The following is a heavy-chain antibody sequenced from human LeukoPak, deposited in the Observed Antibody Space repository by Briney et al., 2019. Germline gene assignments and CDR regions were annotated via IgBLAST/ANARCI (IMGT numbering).Heavy chain of an antibody. V-gene: IGHV3-33*01. CDR3: ARDLYNSSFDY. Sequence: SGGSLRLSCAASGFTLRSYGIHWVRQAPGKGLKWVAVMSYDESDQYYGDSVKGRFTISRDTSKNTVYLQMNSLSAEDTAVYYCARDLYNSSFDYWGQGTLVTVSS. CDR1: GFTLRSYG. D-gene: IGHD6-13*01. J-gene: IGHJ4*02. CDR2: MSYDESDQ.